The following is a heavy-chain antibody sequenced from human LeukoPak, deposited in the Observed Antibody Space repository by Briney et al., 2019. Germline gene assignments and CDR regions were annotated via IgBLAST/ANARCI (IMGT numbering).Heavy chain of an antibody. Sequence: PGGSLRLSCAASGFTFSSYAMYWVRQAPGKGPEWVATVSYDGSKTFYADSVKGRFTISRDNSKNTLYLQMNSLRAEDTAVYYCAKDKGVVPAATRYYYYYGMDVWGQGTTVTVSS. V-gene: IGHV3-30-3*01. D-gene: IGHD2-2*01. CDR3: AKDKGVVPAATRYYYYYGMDV. CDR2: VSYDGSKT. CDR1: GFTFSSYA. J-gene: IGHJ6*02.